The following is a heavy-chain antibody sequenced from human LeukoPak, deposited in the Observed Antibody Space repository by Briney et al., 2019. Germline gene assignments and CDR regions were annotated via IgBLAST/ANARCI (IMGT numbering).Heavy chain of an antibody. D-gene: IGHD6-19*01. V-gene: IGHV1-18*01. Sequence: ASVKVSCKASGGTFSSYAISWVRQAPGQGLEWMGWISAYNGDTNYAQQLQGRVTMTTDTSTSTAYMELRSLRSDDTAVYYCARDPSNSSGWKTWFDPWGQGTLVTVSS. CDR2: ISAYNGDT. J-gene: IGHJ5*02. CDR1: GGTFSSYA. CDR3: ARDPSNSSGWKTWFDP.